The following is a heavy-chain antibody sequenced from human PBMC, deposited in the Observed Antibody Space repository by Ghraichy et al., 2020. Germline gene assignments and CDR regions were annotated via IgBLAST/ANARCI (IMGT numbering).Heavy chain of an antibody. J-gene: IGHJ4*02. V-gene: IGHV4-30-4*01. CDR2: SYYSGST. Sequence: SQTLSLTCTVSGGSISSTDHYWSWIRQPPGKGLEWILYSYYSGSTYYNPSVKSRVTISVDTSKNQFSLKLSSVTAADTAVYYCARLRELYHLYFDNWGQGTLVTVSA. D-gene: IGHD1-26*01. CDR1: GGSISSTDHY. CDR3: ARLRELYHLYFDN.